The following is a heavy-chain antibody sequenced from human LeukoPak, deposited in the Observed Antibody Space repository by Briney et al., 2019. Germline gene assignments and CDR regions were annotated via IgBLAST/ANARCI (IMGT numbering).Heavy chain of an antibody. CDR3: ARAPIVGATRPFDY. Sequence: ASVKVSCKASGHPFTAYYMHWVRQAPGQGLEWMGWINPNSGGTNYAQKFQGRVTMTRDTSISTAYMELSRLRSDDTAVYYCARAPIVGATRPFDYWGQGTLVTVSS. CDR1: GHPFTAYY. J-gene: IGHJ4*02. V-gene: IGHV1-2*02. CDR2: INPNSGGT. D-gene: IGHD1-26*01.